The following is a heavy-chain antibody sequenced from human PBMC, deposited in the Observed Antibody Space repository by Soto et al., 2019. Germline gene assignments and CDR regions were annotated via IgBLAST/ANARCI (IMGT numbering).Heavy chain of an antibody. J-gene: IGHJ4*02. V-gene: IGHV5-51*01. Sequence: PGESLKISCKGSGYSFTNYWIGWVRQMPGKGLEWMGIIYPGDSDTRYSLSFQGQVTISADKSISTAYLQWSSLKASGTAMYYCARPPVYYYETSGYFNSEYRGQG. CDR3: ARPPVYYYETSGYFNSEY. D-gene: IGHD3-22*01. CDR2: IYPGDSDT. CDR1: GYSFTNYW.